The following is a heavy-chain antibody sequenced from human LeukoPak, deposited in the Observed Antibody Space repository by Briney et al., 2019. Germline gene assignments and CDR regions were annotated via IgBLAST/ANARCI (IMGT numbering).Heavy chain of an antibody. CDR1: GFTFSSYE. CDR3: AELGITMIGGV. Sequence: PGGSLRLSCAASGFTFSSYEMNWVRQAPGKGLEWVSYISSSGSTMYYADSVKGRFTISGDNAKNSLYLQMNSLRAEDTAVYYCAELGITMIGGVWGKGTTVTISS. V-gene: IGHV3-48*03. CDR2: ISSSGSTM. J-gene: IGHJ6*04. D-gene: IGHD3-10*02.